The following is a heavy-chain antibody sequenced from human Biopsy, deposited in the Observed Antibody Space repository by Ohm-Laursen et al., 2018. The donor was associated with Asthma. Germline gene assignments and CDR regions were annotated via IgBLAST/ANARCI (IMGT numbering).Heavy chain of an antibody. J-gene: IGHJ5*02. D-gene: IGHD6-13*01. CDR1: GYTFIGCH. V-gene: IGHV1-2*06. Sequence: SSVKVSCKPSGYTFIGCHIHWMRQAPGQGLGWMGRINPNSGGTNYAQKFQGRVTMTRDTSISTAYMEVSRLRSDDTAVYYCARGQKSAGDRWFDPWGQGTLVTVSS. CDR2: INPNSGGT. CDR3: ARGQKSAGDRWFDP.